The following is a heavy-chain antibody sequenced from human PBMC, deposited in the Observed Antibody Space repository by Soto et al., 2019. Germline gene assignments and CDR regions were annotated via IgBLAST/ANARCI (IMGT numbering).Heavy chain of an antibody. CDR1: GFTFSSYG. Sequence: GGSLRLSCAASGFTFSSYGMHWVRQAPGKGLEWVAVIWYDGSNKYYADSVKGRFTISRDNSKNTLYLQMNSLRAEDTAVYYCARDQGQQLVQGDFDYWGQGTLVTVSS. J-gene: IGHJ4*02. D-gene: IGHD6-13*01. CDR2: IWYDGSNK. V-gene: IGHV3-33*01. CDR3: ARDQGQQLVQGDFDY.